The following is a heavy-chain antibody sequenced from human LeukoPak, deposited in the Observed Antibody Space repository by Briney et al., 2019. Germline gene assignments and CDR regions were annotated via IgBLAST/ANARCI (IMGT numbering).Heavy chain of an antibody. J-gene: IGHJ4*02. CDR3: ASSYYYGSGSPGGY. CDR1: GFTFSSYW. CDR2: IKQDGSEK. V-gene: IGHV3-7*01. Sequence: PGGSLRLCCAASGFTFSSYWMSWVRQAPGKGLEWVANIKQDGSEKYYVDSVKGRFTISRDNAKNSLYLQMNSLRAEDTAVYYCASSYYYGSGSPGGYWGQGTLVTVSS. D-gene: IGHD3-10*01.